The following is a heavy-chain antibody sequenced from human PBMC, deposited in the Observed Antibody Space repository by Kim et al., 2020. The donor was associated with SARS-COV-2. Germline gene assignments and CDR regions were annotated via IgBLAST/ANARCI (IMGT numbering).Heavy chain of an antibody. V-gene: IGHV3-48*03. J-gene: IGHJ4*02. CDR3: VTARGVRGS. Sequence: GGSLRLSCVVSGFTFSSYEMNWVRQAPGKGLEWVSYIGGSGSPIYYTDSVKGRFTISRDNAKNSLYLQMSSLRADDTGVYYCVTARGVRGSGGQGTLVTVSA. CDR2: IGGSGSPI. CDR1: GFTFSSYE. D-gene: IGHD3-10*01.